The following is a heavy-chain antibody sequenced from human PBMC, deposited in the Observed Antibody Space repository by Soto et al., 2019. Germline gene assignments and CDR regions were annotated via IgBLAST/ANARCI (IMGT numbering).Heavy chain of an antibody. CDR2: INPNSGGT. CDR1: GYTFTGYY. D-gene: IGHD2-2*01. V-gene: IGHV1-2*02. J-gene: IGHJ4*02. CDR3: ARVWDIVVVPAAIQGTPFDY. Sequence: ASVKVSCKASGYTFTGYYMHWVRQAPGQGLEWMGWINPNSGGTNYAQKFQGRVTMTRDTSISTAYMELSRLRSDDTAVYYCARVWDIVVVPAAIQGTPFDYWGQGTLVTVSS.